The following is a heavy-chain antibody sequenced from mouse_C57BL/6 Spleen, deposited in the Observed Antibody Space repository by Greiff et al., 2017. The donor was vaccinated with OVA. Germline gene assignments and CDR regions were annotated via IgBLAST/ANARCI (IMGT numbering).Heavy chain of an antibody. CDR2: IRSKSNNYAT. D-gene: IGHD3-2*02. CDR3: VSQTAHATYYAMDY. Sequence: EVQLVESGGGLVQPKGSLKLSCAASGFSFNTYAMNWVRQAPGQGLEWVARIRSKSNNYATYYADSVKDRFTISRDDSESMLYLQMNNLKTEDTAMYYCVSQTAHATYYAMDYWGQGTSVTVSS. J-gene: IGHJ4*01. V-gene: IGHV10-1*01. CDR1: GFSFNTYA.